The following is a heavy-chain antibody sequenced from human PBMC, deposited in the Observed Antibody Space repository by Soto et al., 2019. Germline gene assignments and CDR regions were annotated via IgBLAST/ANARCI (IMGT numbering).Heavy chain of an antibody. Sequence: PSETLSLTCAVSGGSITSSNWWTWVRQSPGKGLEWIGEIHHSGSTSYNPSLKSRVTISIDNSKNQFSLKLSSVTAADTAVYYCARWAATSAYGIDSWGQGTLVTVSS. CDR1: GGSITSSNW. J-gene: IGHJ4*02. CDR2: IHHSGST. V-gene: IGHV4-4*02. D-gene: IGHD4-17*01. CDR3: ARWAATSAYGIDS.